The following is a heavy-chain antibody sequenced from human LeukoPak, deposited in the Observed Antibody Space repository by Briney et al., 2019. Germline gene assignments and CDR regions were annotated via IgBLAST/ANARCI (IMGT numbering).Heavy chain of an antibody. Sequence: SETLSLTCTVSGGSISSGDHYGSWIRQPPGKGLEWIGYVYYSGTTYYNPSLKSRATISVDTSKNQFSLKLSSVTAADTAVYYCAREVVPADYDYWGQGTLVTVSS. J-gene: IGHJ4*02. CDR1: GGSISSGDHY. CDR2: VYYSGTT. D-gene: IGHD2-2*01. CDR3: AREVVPADYDY. V-gene: IGHV4-30-4*01.